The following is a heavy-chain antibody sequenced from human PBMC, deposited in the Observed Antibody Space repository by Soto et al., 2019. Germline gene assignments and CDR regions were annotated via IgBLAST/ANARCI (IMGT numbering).Heavy chain of an antibody. Sequence: LRLSCAASGFTFSSNWMSWVRQAPGKGLEWVANIQQDGSDKYYVDSVKGWFTITRDNSNNTLYLQMNSLRVEDTAVYFCARVPRGYTYAPTDYWGQGTLVTVSS. CDR2: IQQDGSDK. J-gene: IGHJ4*02. CDR3: ARVPRGYTYAPTDY. CDR1: GFTFSSNW. D-gene: IGHD5-18*01. V-gene: IGHV3-7*05.